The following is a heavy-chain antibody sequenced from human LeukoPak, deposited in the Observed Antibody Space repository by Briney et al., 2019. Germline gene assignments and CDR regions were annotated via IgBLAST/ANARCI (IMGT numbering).Heavy chain of an antibody. D-gene: IGHD3-3*01. J-gene: IGHJ6*03. CDR1: GGSISSYY. CDR2: IYYSGST. CDR3: ARVITTFSMGYYYYMDV. Sequence: SETLSLTCTVSGGSISSYYWSWIRQPAGKGLEWIGYIYYSGSTNYNPSLKSRVTISVDTSKNQFSLKLSSVTAADTAVYYCARVITTFSMGYYYYMDVWGKGTTVTVSS. V-gene: IGHV4-59*01.